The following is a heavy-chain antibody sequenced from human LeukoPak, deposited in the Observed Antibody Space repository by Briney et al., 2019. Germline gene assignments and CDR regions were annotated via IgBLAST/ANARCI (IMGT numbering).Heavy chain of an antibody. CDR2: ISYDGSNK. Sequence: PGGSLRLSCAASGFTFSSYAMHWVRQAPGKGLEWVAVISYDGSNKYYADSVKGRFTISRDNSKNTLYLQMNSLRAEDTAVYYCARDFSAAGCLDYWGQGTLVTVSS. V-gene: IGHV3-30-3*01. D-gene: IGHD6-13*01. J-gene: IGHJ4*02. CDR3: ARDFSAAGCLDY. CDR1: GFTFSSYA.